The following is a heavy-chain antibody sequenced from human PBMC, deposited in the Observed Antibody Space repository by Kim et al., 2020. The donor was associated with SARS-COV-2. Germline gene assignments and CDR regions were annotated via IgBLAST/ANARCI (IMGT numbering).Heavy chain of an antibody. CDR1: GGTFSSYA. CDR3: ARDLTPERFDWLLSYYFDY. CDR2: IIPILGIA. D-gene: IGHD3-9*01. V-gene: IGHV1-69*04. J-gene: IGHJ4*02. Sequence: SVKVSCKASGGTFSSYAISWVRQAPGQGLEWMGRIIPILGIANYAQKFQGRVTITADKSTSTAYMELSSLRSEDTAVYYCARDLTPERFDWLLSYYFDYWGQGTLVTVSS.